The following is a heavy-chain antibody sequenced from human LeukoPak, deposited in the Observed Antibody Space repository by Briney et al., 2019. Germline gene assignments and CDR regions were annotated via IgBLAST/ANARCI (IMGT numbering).Heavy chain of an antibody. CDR3: AHYSTGVNYGGLAFDI. CDR2: ISGSGSTT. Sequence: GGSLRLSCAVSGFTFSSYHITWVRQAPGKGLKWVSAISGSGSTTYYADPVKGRFTISRDNSKNTLHLQMNSLSAEDTAVYYCAHYSTGVNYGGLAFDIWGQGTMVTVSS. J-gene: IGHJ3*02. V-gene: IGHV3-23*01. D-gene: IGHD2-8*02. CDR1: GFTFSSYH.